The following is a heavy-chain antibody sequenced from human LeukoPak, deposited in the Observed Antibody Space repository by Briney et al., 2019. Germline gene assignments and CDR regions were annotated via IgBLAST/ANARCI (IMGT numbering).Heavy chain of an antibody. V-gene: IGHV4-39*07. D-gene: IGHD7-27*01. CDR1: GASISISNYY. J-gene: IGHJ5*02. CDR3: ARALGRLSWFDP. CDR2: IYYSGGT. Sequence: PSETLSLTCSVSGASISISNYYWGWIRQPPGKGLEWIGSIYYSGGTYYNPSLKSRVTISVDTSKNQFSLKLRSVTAADTAVYYCARALGRLSWFDPWGQGTLVSVSS.